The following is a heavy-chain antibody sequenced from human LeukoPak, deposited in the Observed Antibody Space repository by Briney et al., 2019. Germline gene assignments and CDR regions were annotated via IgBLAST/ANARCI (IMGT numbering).Heavy chain of an antibody. CDR2: IKQHGSEI. V-gene: IGHV3-7*01. J-gene: IGHJ4*02. Sequence: GGSLRLSGAASGFTFSTPGRNWVGRAPGKGLEWVALIKQHGSEIYYADSVKGRFTISRDDAASSLYLQMHSLRAEDTAVYYCATDRGTYWGQGTLVTVSS. D-gene: IGHD3-10*01. CDR3: ATDRGTY. CDR1: GFTFSTPG.